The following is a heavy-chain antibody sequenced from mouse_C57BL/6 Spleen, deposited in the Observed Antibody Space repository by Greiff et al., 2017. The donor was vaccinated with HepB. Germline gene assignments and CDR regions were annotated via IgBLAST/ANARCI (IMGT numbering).Heavy chain of an antibody. CDR2: ISGGGGNT. J-gene: IGHJ4*01. V-gene: IGHV5-9*01. CDR3: ARHGGGAMDY. CDR1: GFTFSSYT. Sequence: DVKLVESGGGLVKPGGSLKLSCAASGFTFSSYTMSWVRQTPEKRLEWVATISGGGGNTYYPDSVKGRFTISRDNAKNTLYLQMSSLRSEDTALYYCARHGGGAMDYWGQGTSVTVSS.